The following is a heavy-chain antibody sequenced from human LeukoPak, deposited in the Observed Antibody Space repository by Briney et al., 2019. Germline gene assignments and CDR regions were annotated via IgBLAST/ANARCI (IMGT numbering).Heavy chain of an antibody. V-gene: IGHV3-30-3*01. CDR3: AREEGLRDFWSGYYRKAPFFDY. CDR2: ISYDGSNK. Sequence: GGSLRLSCAASGFTFSSYAMHWVRQAPGKGLEWVAVISYDGSNKYYADSVKGRFTISRDNSKNTLYLQMNSLRAEDTAVYYCAREEGLRDFWSGYYRKAPFFDYWGQGTLVTVSS. CDR1: GFTFSSYA. J-gene: IGHJ4*02. D-gene: IGHD3-3*01.